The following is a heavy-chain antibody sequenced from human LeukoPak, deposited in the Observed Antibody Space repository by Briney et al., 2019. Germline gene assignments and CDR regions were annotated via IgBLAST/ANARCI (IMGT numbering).Heavy chain of an antibody. J-gene: IGHJ4*02. CDR2: IYYSGTT. Sequence: SETLSLTCSVSGGSITTSDYYWGWIRQPPGKGLEWIGSIYYSGTTYYNPSLKSRVTISVDTSKNQFSLKLSSVTAADTAVYYCARAGYSRGFDYWGQGTLVTVSS. CDR1: GGSITTSDYY. CDR3: ARAGYSRGFDY. V-gene: IGHV4-39*07. D-gene: IGHD6-13*01.